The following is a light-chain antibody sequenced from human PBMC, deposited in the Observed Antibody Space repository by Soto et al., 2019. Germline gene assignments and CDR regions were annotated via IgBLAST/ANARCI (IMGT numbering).Light chain of an antibody. CDR1: SSDVGSYNL. CDR3: CSYAGSSTHVV. CDR2: EVS. V-gene: IGLV2-23*02. Sequence: QSVLTQPASVSGSPGQSITISCTGTSSDVGSYNLVSWYQQHPGKAPKLMIYEVSKRPSGVSNRFSGYKSGNTASLTISGLQAEEEADYYCCSYAGSSTHVVFGGGTKLTVL. J-gene: IGLJ2*01.